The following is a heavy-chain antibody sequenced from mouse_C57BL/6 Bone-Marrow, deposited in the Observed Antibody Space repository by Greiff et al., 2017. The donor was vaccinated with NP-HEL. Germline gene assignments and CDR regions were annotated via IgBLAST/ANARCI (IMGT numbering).Heavy chain of an antibody. Sequence: EVMLVESGAGLVKPGGSLKLSCAASGFTFSSYAMSWVRQTPEKRLEWVAYISSGGDYIYYADTVKGRFTISRDNARNTLYLQMSSLKSEDTAMYYCTRDPLSTTVVATDYAMDYWGQGTSVTVSS. CDR3: TRDPLSTTVVATDYAMDY. CDR2: ISSGGDYI. CDR1: GFTFSSYA. D-gene: IGHD1-1*01. J-gene: IGHJ4*01. V-gene: IGHV5-9-1*02.